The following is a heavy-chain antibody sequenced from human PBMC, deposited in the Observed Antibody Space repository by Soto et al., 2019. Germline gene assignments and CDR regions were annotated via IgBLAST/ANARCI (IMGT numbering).Heavy chain of an antibody. Sequence: ASVKVACKASGFTFTSSAVRWGRQARGQRLEWIGWIVVGSGNTNYAQKFQERVTITRDMSTSTAYMELSSLRSEDTAVYYCAAIWSGSYYYYYYGMDVWGQGTTVTVSS. CDR1: GFTFTSSA. V-gene: IGHV1-58*01. CDR3: AAIWSGSYYYYYYGMDV. D-gene: IGHD3-3*01. CDR2: IVVGSGNT. J-gene: IGHJ6*02.